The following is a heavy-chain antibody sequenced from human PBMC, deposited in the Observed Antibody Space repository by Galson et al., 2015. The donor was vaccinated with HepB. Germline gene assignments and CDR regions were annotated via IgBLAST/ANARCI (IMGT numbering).Heavy chain of an antibody. CDR1: GFTFSDAW. Sequence: SLRLSCAGSGFTFSDAWMNWVRQAPGKGLEWVGRIKSKYDGGTIEYAAPVKGRFTISRDDSKNTVFLQMNSLKTEDTAVYYCSTGGYYFDYWGQGTLVTVSS. CDR2: IKSKYDGGTI. V-gene: IGHV3-15*07. J-gene: IGHJ4*02. D-gene: IGHD3-10*01. CDR3: STGGYYFDY.